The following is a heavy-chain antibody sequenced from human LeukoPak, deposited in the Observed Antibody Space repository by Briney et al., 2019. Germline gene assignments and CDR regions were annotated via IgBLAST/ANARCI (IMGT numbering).Heavy chain of an antibody. CDR3: ARGRRYCSSTSCYHFDY. Sequence: SETLSLTCTVSGYSISSGYYWGWIRQPPGKGLEWIGSTYYRGSTYYNPSLKSRVTILVDTSKNQFSLKLSSVTAADTAVYYCARGRRYCSSTSCYHFDYWGQGTLVTVSS. D-gene: IGHD2-2*01. CDR1: GYSISSGYY. CDR2: TYYRGST. J-gene: IGHJ4*02. V-gene: IGHV4-38-2*02.